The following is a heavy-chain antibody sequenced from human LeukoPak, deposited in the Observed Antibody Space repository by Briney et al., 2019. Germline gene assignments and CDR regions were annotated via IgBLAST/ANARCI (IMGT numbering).Heavy chain of an antibody. J-gene: IGHJ4*02. Sequence: ASVTVSFTAAGYTFTSYYMHWVRQAPGQGLEWMGIINPSGGSRSYSQKFQVRVTMTRDTSTSTVYMELSSMRSEDTAVYDCARNGDFDWLSHFDYWGQGTLVTVSS. CDR1: GYTFTSYY. V-gene: IGHV1-46*01. D-gene: IGHD3-9*01. CDR2: INPSGGSR. CDR3: ARNGDFDWLSHFDY.